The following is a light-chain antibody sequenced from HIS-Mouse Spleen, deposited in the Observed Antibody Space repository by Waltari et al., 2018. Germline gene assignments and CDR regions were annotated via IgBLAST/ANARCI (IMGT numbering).Light chain of an antibody. CDR3: SSYAGSYTLV. Sequence: QSALTQPPSASGSPGQSVTISCTGTSSDVGGYNYVSWYQQHPGKAPKLMIYEVSKRPSGVPSRFSGSKSGNTASLTVSGLQAEDEADYYCSSYAGSYTLVFGGGTKLTVL. V-gene: IGLV2-8*01. CDR1: SSDVGGYNY. CDR2: EVS. J-gene: IGLJ2*01.